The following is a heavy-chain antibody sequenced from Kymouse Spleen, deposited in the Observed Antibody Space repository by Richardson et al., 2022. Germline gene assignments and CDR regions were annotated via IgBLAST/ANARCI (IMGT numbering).Heavy chain of an antibody. CDR1: GFTFSSYS. Sequence: EVQLVESGGGLVQPGGSLRLSCAASGFTFSSYSMNWVRQAPGKGLEWVSYISSSSSTIYYADSVKGRFTISRDNAKNSLYLQMNSLRDEDTAVYYCARAGYSSSWYEGYYYYYGMDVWGQGTTVTVSS. CDR2: ISSSSSTI. V-gene: IGHV3-48*02. D-gene: IGHD6-13*01. CDR3: ARAGYSSSWYEGYYYYYGMDV. J-gene: IGHJ6*02.